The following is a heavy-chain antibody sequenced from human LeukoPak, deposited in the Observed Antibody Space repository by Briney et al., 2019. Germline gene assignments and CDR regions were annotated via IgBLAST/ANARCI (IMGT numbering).Heavy chain of an antibody. D-gene: IGHD3-16*01. V-gene: IGHV4-59*01. CDR2: IYYSGST. CDR3: ARETSQKGAHYMDV. Sequence: SETLSLTCTVSGGSISSYYWSWIRQPPGKVLEWIGYIYYSGSTNYNPSLKSRVTISVDTSKNQFSLKLSSVTAADTAVYYCARETSQKGAHYMDVWGKGTTITISS. J-gene: IGHJ6*03. CDR1: GGSISSYY.